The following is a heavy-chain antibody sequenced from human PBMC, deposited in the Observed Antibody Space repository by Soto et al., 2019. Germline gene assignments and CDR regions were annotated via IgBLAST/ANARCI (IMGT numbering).Heavy chain of an antibody. J-gene: IGHJ4*02. CDR3: ARSGGSFNFDY. D-gene: IGHD2-15*01. CDR2: IYTSGST. V-gene: IGHV4-4*07. Sequence: KSSETLSLTCTVSSDSVSSYYWSWIRQPAGKGLEWIGRIYTSGSTNYNPSLKSRVTMSVDTSKSHFSLKLTSVTAADTAVYYCARSGGSFNFDYWGQGTLVTVSS. CDR1: SDSVSSYY.